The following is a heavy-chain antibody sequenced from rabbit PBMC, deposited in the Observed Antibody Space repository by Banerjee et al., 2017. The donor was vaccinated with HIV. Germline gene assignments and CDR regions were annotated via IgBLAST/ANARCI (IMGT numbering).Heavy chain of an antibody. CDR1: GFSFSRKYV. D-gene: IGHD7-1*01. CDR3: ARDGFGTGPDYDL. CDR2: INSNTGNT. J-gene: IGHJ4*01. V-gene: IGHV1S45*01. Sequence: QEQLVESGGDLVKPEGSLTLTCTASGFSFSRKYVMCWVRQAPGKGLEWIACINSNTGNTVYATWAKGRFTISKTSWTTVTLQMTSLTAADTATYFCARDGFGTGPDYDLWGQGTLVTVS.